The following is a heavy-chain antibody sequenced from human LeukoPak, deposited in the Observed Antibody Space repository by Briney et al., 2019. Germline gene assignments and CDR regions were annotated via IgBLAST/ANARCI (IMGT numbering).Heavy chain of an antibody. Sequence: SETLSLTCTVSGGSISGYYWSWVRQPPGKGLEWIGYINYSGSTNNNPSLTSRVTISVDTSKNQVSLMLSCVTAADTAVYYCAREGPDHSSGSMGYWGQGTLVTVSS. CDR3: AREGPDHSSGSMGY. D-gene: IGHD6-19*01. J-gene: IGHJ4*02. V-gene: IGHV4-59*01. CDR1: GGSISGYY. CDR2: INYSGST.